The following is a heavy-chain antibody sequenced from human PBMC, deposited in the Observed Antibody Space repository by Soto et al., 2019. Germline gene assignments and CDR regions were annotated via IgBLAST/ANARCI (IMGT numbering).Heavy chain of an antibody. Sequence: SETLSLTCTVSGGSISSSSYYWGWIRQPPGKGLEWIGSIYYSGSTYYNRYLKSRVTISVDTSKNQFSLKLSSVTAADTALYYCARHLTTVTTWRDWFDPWGQGTLVTVSS. V-gene: IGHV4-39*01. CDR3: ARHLTTVTTWRDWFDP. CDR2: IYYSGST. J-gene: IGHJ5*02. CDR1: GGSISSSSYY. D-gene: IGHD4-4*01.